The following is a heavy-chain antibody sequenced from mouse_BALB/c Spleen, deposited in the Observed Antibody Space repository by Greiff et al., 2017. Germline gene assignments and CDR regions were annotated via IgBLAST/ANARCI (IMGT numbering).Heavy chain of an antibody. Sequence: EVKLQESGPGLVKPSQSLSLTCSVTGYSITSGYYWNWIRQFPGNKLEWMGYISYDGSNNYNPSLKNRISITRDTSKNQFFLKLNSVTTEDTATYYCATIYYDYLAWFAYWGQGTLVTVSA. CDR1: GYSITSGYY. D-gene: IGHD2-4*01. CDR3: ATIYYDYLAWFAY. J-gene: IGHJ3*01. V-gene: IGHV3-6*02. CDR2: ISYDGSN.